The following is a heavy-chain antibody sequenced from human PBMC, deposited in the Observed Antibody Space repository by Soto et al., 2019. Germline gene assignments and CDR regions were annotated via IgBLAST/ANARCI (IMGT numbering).Heavy chain of an antibody. Sequence: PSETLSLTCAVYGGSFSGYYWSWIRQPPGKGLEWIGEINHSGSTNYNPSLKSRVTISVDTSKNQFSLKLSSVIAADTAVYYCARGRRGITGTVHYYYYYYMDVWGKGTTVTVSS. D-gene: IGHD1-20*01. CDR3: ARGRRGITGTVHYYYYYYMDV. CDR1: GGSFSGYY. V-gene: IGHV4-34*01. J-gene: IGHJ6*03. CDR2: INHSGST.